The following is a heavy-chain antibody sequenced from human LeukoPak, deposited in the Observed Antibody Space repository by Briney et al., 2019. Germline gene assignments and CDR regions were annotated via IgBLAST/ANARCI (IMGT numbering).Heavy chain of an antibody. CDR2: IYHRAIT. CDR3: ATPIVYSSSWYDPSFDY. D-gene: IGHD6-13*01. CDR1: GYSISSGYY. J-gene: IGHJ4*02. Sequence: PSETLSLTCAVSGYSISSGYYWGWIRRPPGKGLEWIGRIYHRAITYSNHSLKTRLPISVDTSKNQFSLKLSSVPAADTAVYYCATPIVYSSSWYDPSFDYWGQGTLVTVSS. V-gene: IGHV4-38-2*01.